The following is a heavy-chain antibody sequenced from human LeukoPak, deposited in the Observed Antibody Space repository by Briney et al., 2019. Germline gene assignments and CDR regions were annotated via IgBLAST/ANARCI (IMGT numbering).Heavy chain of an antibody. Sequence: SETLSLTCSVSGGSISSSSYFCGWIRQPPGKGLEWIGSIYYSGSTYYNPSLKSRVTISLDTSKNQFSLKLSSVTAADTAVYYCSTPHYDDSSGYSLLWGQGGLVTVSS. V-gene: IGHV4-39*01. CDR2: IYYSGST. CDR1: GGSISSSSYF. D-gene: IGHD3-22*01. CDR3: STPHYDDSSGYSLL. J-gene: IGHJ4*02.